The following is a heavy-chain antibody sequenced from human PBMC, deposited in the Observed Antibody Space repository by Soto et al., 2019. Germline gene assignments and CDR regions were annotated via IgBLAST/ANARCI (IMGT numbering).Heavy chain of an antibody. CDR1: GFTFSSYA. Sequence: GGSLRLSCAASGFTFSSYAMHWVRQAPGKGLEWVAVISYDGGNKYYADYVKGRFTISRDNSKNTLYLQMNSLRAEDTSVYYCAKDRRVVAVAAPFDYWGQGTLVTVSS. D-gene: IGHD6-19*01. CDR2: ISYDGGNK. J-gene: IGHJ4*02. CDR3: AKDRRVVAVAAPFDY. V-gene: IGHV3-30-3*01.